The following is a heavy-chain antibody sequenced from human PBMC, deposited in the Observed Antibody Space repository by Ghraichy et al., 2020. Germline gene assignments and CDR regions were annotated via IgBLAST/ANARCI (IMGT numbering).Heavy chain of an antibody. CDR3: AGRRAAPTYWFFDL. J-gene: IGHJ2*01. V-gene: IGHV4-34*01. Sequence: SETLSLSCAVYGGSFSGYNWSWIRRPPGKGLEWIGEVNHGGSTNYNPSLKSRVTISVDTSKNQFSLKLRSLTAADTAVYYCAGRRAAPTYWFFDLWGRGTLVTVSS. CDR1: GGSFSGYN. D-gene: IGHD6-6*01. CDR2: VNHGGST.